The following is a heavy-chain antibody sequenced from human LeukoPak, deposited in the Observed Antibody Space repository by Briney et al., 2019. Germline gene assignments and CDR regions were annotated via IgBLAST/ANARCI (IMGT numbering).Heavy chain of an antibody. J-gene: IGHJ4*01. CDR2: INSDGNST. Sequence: GSLRLSCAASGFTFSSYWMHWVRQAPGKGLVWVSRINSDGNSTNYADSVKGRFTISRDNAKNTLYLQMNSLRVEDTAVYYCARGGMSGDGYNPRRGHGTLVTVSS. CDR3: ARGGMSGDGYNPR. CDR1: GFTFSSYW. D-gene: IGHD5-24*01. V-gene: IGHV3-74*01.